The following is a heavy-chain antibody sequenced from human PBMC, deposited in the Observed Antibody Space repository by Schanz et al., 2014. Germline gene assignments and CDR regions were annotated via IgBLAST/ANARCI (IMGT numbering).Heavy chain of an antibody. CDR3: ARGYCAGTSCPIFDY. CDR2: INTNTGNP. CDR1: GYTFTSYA. V-gene: IGHV7-4-1*02. D-gene: IGHD2-2*01. Sequence: QVQLVQSGSELKKPGASVKVSCKASGYTFTSYAMNWVRQAPGQGLEWVGWINTNTGNPTYAQGFTGRFVFSLDTSVSTTHLQITNLKADVTAVYYCARGYCAGTSCPIFDYWGQGTLVTVSS. J-gene: IGHJ4*02.